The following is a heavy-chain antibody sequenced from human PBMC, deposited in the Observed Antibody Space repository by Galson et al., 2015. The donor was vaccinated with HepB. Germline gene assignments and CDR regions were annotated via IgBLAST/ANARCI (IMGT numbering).Heavy chain of an antibody. J-gene: IGHJ4*02. CDR1: GGTFSSYA. V-gene: IGHV1-69*13. Sequence: SVKVSCKASGGTFSSYAISWVRQAPGQGLEWMGGIIPIFGTANYAQKFQGRVTITADESTSTAYMELSSLRSEDTAVYYCARGEWELRGPFDYWGQGTLVTVSS. CDR3: ARGEWELRGPFDY. CDR2: IIPIFGTA. D-gene: IGHD1-26*01.